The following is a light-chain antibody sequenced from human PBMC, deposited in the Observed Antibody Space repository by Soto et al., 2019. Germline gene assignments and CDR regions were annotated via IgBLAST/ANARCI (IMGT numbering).Light chain of an antibody. Sequence: QSVLTQPPSASGSPGQSVTISCTGTSSDVGAYDYVSWFQQHPGKAPKLIIYQVTKRPSGVPDRFSGSKSGNTASLTVSGLQAEDEADYFCISYVVSYNWVFGGGIKVTVL. CDR2: QVT. V-gene: IGLV2-8*01. J-gene: IGLJ3*02. CDR1: SSDVGAYDY. CDR3: ISYVVSYNWV.